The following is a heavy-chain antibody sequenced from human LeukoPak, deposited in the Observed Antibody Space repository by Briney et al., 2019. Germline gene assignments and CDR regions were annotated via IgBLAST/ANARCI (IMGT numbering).Heavy chain of an antibody. CDR2: ISTSISTI. D-gene: IGHD3-16*01. J-gene: IGHJ6*03. V-gene: IGHV3-48*04. CDR3: AKVGDCYYTDV. Sequence: GSLRRSCAASGFTVSSNYMSWVRQAPGQWMEWVAYISTSISTIYYTDSVKGRFTISRDNARNSLYLQMNSLRAEDTAVYYCAKVGDCYYTDVWGKGTTVTVSS. CDR1: GFTVSSNY.